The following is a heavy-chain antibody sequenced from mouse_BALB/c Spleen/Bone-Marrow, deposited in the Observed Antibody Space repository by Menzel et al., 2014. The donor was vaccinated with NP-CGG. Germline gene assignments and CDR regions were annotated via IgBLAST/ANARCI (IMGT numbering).Heavy chain of an antibody. J-gene: IGHJ2*01. CDR2: INPGSGGT. V-gene: IGHV1-54*03. CDR3: ARGGHGSY. Sequence: QVQLKDSGAELVGPGTSVKVSCRASGYAFTNYLIEWVKQRPGQGLEWIGVINPGSGGTNYNEKFKGKATLTADNSSNTAYMHLSSLTSDDSAVYFCARGGHGSYWGQGTTLTVSS. CDR1: GYAFTNYL. D-gene: IGHD2-2*01.